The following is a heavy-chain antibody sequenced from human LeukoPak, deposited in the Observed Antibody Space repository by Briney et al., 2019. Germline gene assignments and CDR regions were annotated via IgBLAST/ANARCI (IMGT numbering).Heavy chain of an antibody. D-gene: IGHD6-13*01. Sequence: GGSLRLSCAASGFAFRTYCMSWVRQAPGKGLEWVSSISSSSSYIYYADSVKGRFTISRDNSKNTLYLQMNSLRTEDTAVYYCVRLTAAGRRTDFDYWGQGTLVTVSS. CDR3: VRLTAAGRRTDFDY. J-gene: IGHJ4*02. CDR2: ISSSSSYI. V-gene: IGHV3-21*01. CDR1: GFAFRTYC.